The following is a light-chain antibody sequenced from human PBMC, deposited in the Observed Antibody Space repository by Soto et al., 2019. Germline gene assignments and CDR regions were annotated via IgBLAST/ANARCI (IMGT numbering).Light chain of an antibody. CDR2: GAS. CDR3: QQYGSSGT. J-gene: IGKJ1*01. V-gene: IGKV3-15*01. Sequence: EIVLTQSPATLSVSPGERATLSCRASQTISDNLAWYQQKRGQAPRLLIHGASTRATGIPARFSGSGSGTDFTLTISRLEPEDFAVYYCQQYGSSGTFGQGTKVDIK. CDR1: QTISDN.